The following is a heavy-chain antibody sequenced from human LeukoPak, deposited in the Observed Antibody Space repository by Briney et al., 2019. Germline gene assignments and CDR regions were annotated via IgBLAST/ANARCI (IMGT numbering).Heavy chain of an antibody. V-gene: IGHV4-61*02. CDR3: ARTYGGNSGADLGFDY. Sequence: SQTLSLTCTVSGGSISSGSYYWSWIRQPAGKGLEWIGRIYTSGSTNYNPSLKSRVTISVDTSKNQFSLKLSSVTAADTAVYYCARTYGGNSGADLGFDYWGQGTLVTVSS. CDR1: GGSISSGSYY. J-gene: IGHJ4*02. CDR2: IYTSGST. D-gene: IGHD4-23*01.